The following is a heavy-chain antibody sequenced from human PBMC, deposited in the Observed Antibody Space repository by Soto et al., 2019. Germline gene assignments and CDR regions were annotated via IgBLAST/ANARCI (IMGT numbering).Heavy chain of an antibody. D-gene: IGHD3-16*01. CDR3: ARGGTPIDS. CDR2: ISAYNGKK. V-gene: IGHV1-18*01. J-gene: IGHJ4*02. Sequence: QVQLVQSGAEVKKPGASVKVSCKASGYTFTNFGISWVRQAPGQGREWMGWISAYNGKKNYEQNLQGGVPLTTDTSTSTAYMELRSLRSDDPAVYYCARGGTPIDSWGQGTLVTVSS. CDR1: GYTFTNFG.